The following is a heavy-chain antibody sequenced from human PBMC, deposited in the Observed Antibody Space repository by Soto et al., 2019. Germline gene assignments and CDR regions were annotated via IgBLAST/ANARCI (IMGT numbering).Heavy chain of an antibody. J-gene: IGHJ4*02. D-gene: IGHD3-3*01. CDR3: ARDHNDCWSGSPGGDFDY. Sequence: EVQLVESGGGLVQPGGSLRLSCAASGFTFSIYWMSWVRQAPGKGLELVANIKQDGREKYYVDSVKGRFSIARDKVKESLYLQMNIVRAEDPAVYYCARDHNDCWSGSPGGDFDYWGQGTLVTVSS. CDR1: GFTFSIYW. CDR2: IKQDGREK. V-gene: IGHV3-7*01.